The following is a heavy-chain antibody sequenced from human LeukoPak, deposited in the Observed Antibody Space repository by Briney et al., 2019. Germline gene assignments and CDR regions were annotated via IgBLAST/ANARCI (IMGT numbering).Heavy chain of an antibody. D-gene: IGHD1-1*01. V-gene: IGHV3-30*02. CDR1: GFTFSSYG. CDR3: AKDVWERRVPYSGDY. J-gene: IGHJ4*02. CDR2: IRHDGSNK. Sequence: GGSLRLSCAASGFTFSSYGMHWVRQAPGKGLEWVAFIRHDGSNKYYADSVKGRFTISRDNSKNTLYLQMNSLRAEDTAVYYCAKDVWERRVPYSGDYWGQGTLVTVSS.